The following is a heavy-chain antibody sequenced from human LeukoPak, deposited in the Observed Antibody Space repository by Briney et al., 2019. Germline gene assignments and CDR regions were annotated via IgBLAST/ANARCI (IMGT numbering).Heavy chain of an antibody. J-gene: IGHJ6*02. CDR3: ARDLSRYYDFWSGYYGMDV. V-gene: IGHV3-30*03. CDR1: GFTFSSYG. Sequence: PGGSLRLSCAASGFTFSSYGMHWVRQAPGKGLEWVAVISYDGSNKYYADSVKGRFTISRDNAKNTLYLQMNSLRAEDTAVYYCARDLSRYYDFWSGYYGMDVWGQGTTVTVSS. D-gene: IGHD3-3*01. CDR2: ISYDGSNK.